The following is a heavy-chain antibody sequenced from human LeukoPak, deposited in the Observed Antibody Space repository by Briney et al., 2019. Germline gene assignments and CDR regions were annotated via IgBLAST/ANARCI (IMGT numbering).Heavy chain of an antibody. V-gene: IGHV3-30*02. CDR2: IRYDGSSK. J-gene: IGHJ6*03. CDR1: GFTFSSYG. Sequence: PGGSLRLSCAASGFTFSSYGMHWVRQAPGKGLEWVAFIRYDGSSKYYADSVRGRFTISRDNAKNSLYLQMNSLRAEDTAVYYCARDGGNALRGYYMDVWGKGTTVTVSS. D-gene: IGHD4-23*01. CDR3: ARDGGNALRGYYMDV.